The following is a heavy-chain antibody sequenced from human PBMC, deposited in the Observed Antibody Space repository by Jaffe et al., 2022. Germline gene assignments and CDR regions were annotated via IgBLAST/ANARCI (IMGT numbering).Heavy chain of an antibody. CDR2: IRYDGSNK. CDR3: AKGACSGGSCYVFDY. Sequence: QVQLVESGGGVVQPGGSLRLSCAASGFTFSSYGMHWVRQAPGKGLEWVAFIRYDGSNKYYADSVKGRFTISRDNSKNTLYLQMNSLRAEDTAVYYCAKGACSGGSCYVFDYWGQGTLVTVSS. J-gene: IGHJ4*02. D-gene: IGHD2-15*01. CDR1: GFTFSSYG. V-gene: IGHV3-30*02.